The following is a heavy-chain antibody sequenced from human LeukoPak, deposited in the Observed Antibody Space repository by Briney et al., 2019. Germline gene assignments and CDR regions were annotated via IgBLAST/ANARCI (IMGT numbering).Heavy chain of an antibody. J-gene: IGHJ4*02. V-gene: IGHV3-7*01. CDR2: IKQDGSEI. Sequence: PGGSLRLSCVASGYTFSSSRISWVRDAPGTGLEWGANIKQDGSEIHSVDSVKGRFTISRDNAKNSVYLQMNSLRAEDTAVYYCARDYGDTYWGQGTLVTVSS. CDR1: GYTFSSSR. D-gene: IGHD4-17*01. CDR3: ARDYGDTY.